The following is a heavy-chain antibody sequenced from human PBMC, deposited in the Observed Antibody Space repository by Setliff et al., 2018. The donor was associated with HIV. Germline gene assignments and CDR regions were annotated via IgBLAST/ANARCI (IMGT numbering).Heavy chain of an antibody. V-gene: IGHV7-4-1*01. J-gene: IGHJ4*02. Sequence: ASVKVSCKASGYTFTDYGINWVRQAPGQGLEWMGWINTNNGNPMYAQGFTGRFVFSSDTSVRTAYLQIVGLKTEDTAVYICARDDYANTDLDFWGPGTLVTVSS. CDR2: INTNNGNP. CDR3: ARDDYANTDLDF. CDR1: GYTFTDYG. D-gene: IGHD4-17*01.